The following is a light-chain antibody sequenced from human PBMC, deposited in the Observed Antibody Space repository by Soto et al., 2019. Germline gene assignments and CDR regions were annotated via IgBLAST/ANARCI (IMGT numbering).Light chain of an antibody. Sequence: EIVLTQSPGILSLSPGERATLSCRASQSLSGGYLAWFQQKPGQTPRLIIYSASNRATGIPDRFSGSGSGTDFTLTISRLEPEDFVVYYCQQNGSLPITFGQGTRLEIK. CDR2: SAS. J-gene: IGKJ5*01. CDR1: QSLSGGY. CDR3: QQNGSLPIT. V-gene: IGKV3-20*01.